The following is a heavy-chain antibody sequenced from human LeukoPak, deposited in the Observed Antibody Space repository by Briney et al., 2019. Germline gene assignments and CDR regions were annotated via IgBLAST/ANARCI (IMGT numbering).Heavy chain of an antibody. D-gene: IGHD6-6*01. CDR2: IRGSGGNT. J-gene: IGHJ4*02. V-gene: IGHV3-23*01. CDR3: AKDSYSSSAVTFDY. Sequence: GGSLRLSCAASGFTFSSYAMSWVRQAPGKGPEWVSAIRGSGGNTYYADSVKGRFTISRDNSKNTLYLQMNSLRAEDTAVYYCAKDSYSSSAVTFDYWGQGTLVTVSS. CDR1: GFTFSSYA.